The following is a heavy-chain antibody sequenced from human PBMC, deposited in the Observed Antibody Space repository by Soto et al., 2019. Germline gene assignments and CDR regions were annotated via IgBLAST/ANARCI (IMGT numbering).Heavy chain of an antibody. D-gene: IGHD4-17*01. CDR3: ARALTTVVTPYYFDS. V-gene: IGHV3-30*14. CDR1: GFTFSSYA. CDR2: ISYDGSNK. Sequence: QVQLVESGGGVVQPGRYLRLSCAASGFTFSSYAMHWVRQAPGKGLEWVAVISYDGSNKYYADSVKGRFTISRDNSKNPLDVQMNSLIAEDTAVFFCARALTTVVTPYYFDSLGQGTLVTGS. J-gene: IGHJ4*02.